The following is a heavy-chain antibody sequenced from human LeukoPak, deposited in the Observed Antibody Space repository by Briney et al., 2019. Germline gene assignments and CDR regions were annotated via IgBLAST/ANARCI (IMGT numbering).Heavy chain of an antibody. Sequence: ASVKVSCKASGYTFTSYGISWVRQAPGQGLEWMGWISAYNGNTNYAQKLQGRVTMTTDTSTSTAYMELRSLRSDDTAVYYCARDRRAYCTNGVCSYDYWGQGTLVTVSS. CDR3: ARDRRAYCTNGVCSYDY. D-gene: IGHD2-8*01. V-gene: IGHV1-18*01. CDR2: ISAYNGNT. CDR1: GYTFTSYG. J-gene: IGHJ4*02.